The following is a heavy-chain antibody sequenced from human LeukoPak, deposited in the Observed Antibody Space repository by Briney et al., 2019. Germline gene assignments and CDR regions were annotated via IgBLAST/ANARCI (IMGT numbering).Heavy chain of an antibody. CDR3: ARALTVRALISIFGVDAFDI. D-gene: IGHD3-3*01. CDR2: IYTSGST. V-gene: IGHV4-61*02. CDR1: GGSISSGSYY. Sequence: SQTLSLTCTVSGGSISSGSYYWSWIRQPAGKGLEWIGRIYTSGSTNYNPSLKSRVTISVDTSKNQFSLKLSSVTAADTAVYYCARALTVRALISIFGVDAFDIWGQGTMVTVSS. J-gene: IGHJ3*02.